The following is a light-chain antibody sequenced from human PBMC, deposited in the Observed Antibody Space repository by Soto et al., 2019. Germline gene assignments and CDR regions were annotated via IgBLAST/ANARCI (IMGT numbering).Light chain of an antibody. Sequence: PGDRATLSCRASQSVNSNYLAWYQRKPVQAPRLPIYGASNRDTDIPYRFSASGSGTDFTLTINRLEAEDFAMYYGQQYESTPPKFGQGTKVEVK. V-gene: IGKV3-20*01. CDR1: QSVNSNY. J-gene: IGKJ1*01. CDR3: QQYESTPPK. CDR2: GAS.